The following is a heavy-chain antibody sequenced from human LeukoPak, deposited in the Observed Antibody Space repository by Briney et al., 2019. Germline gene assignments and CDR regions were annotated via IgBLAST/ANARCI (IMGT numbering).Heavy chain of an antibody. D-gene: IGHD2-15*01. CDR3: GRFIVGFDY. CDR1: GASLSSSNW. J-gene: IGHJ4*02. V-gene: IGHV4-4*01. CDR2: IYHSGST. Sequence: PETLSLTCAVSGASLSSSNWWSWVRQPPGKGLEWIGEIYHSGSTNYNPSLRSRVTISVDKTKNRRSLKLRSVTAADTGVYFCGRFIVGFDYWGQGTLVTVSS.